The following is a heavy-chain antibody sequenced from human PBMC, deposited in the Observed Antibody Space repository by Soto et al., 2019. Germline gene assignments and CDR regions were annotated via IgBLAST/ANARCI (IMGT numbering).Heavy chain of an antibody. CDR1: GLTVSGKKY. V-gene: IGHV3-53*01. Sequence: DVQLVESGGGLIQPGGSLRLSCAVSGLTVSGKKYVAWVRQAPGKGLEWVSGFYDLDGTYYADSLKGRFTTSGDSSRTIVYLQMNDLRPEDTAVYYCATWHLQEHAYDVWGQGKTVNVSS. CDR2: FYDLDGT. D-gene: IGHD4-4*01. J-gene: IGHJ3*01. CDR3: ATWHLQEHAYDV.